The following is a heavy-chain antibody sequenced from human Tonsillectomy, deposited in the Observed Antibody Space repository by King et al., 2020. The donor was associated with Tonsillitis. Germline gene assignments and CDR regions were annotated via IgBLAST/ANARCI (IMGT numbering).Heavy chain of an antibody. D-gene: IGHD1-14*01. V-gene: IGHV3-11*01. Sequence: VQLVESGGGLVKPGGSLRLSCEASGFTFTDYYMSWIRQAPGKGLEWIAYISNSGNTIFSSDSVFYSDSVKGRFTISRDNAKKSLYLQMNSLRAEDTAVYYCAREGITKPFDYWGQGTLVTVSS. CDR3: AREGITKPFDY. CDR1: GFTFTDYY. CDR2: ISNSGNTI. J-gene: IGHJ4*02.